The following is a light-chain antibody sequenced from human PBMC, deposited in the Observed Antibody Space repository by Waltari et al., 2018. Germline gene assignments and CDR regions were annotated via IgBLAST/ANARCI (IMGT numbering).Light chain of an antibody. CDR1: QSVSNNF. J-gene: IGKJ4*01. CDR3: QQYDSIVLT. CDR2: GAS. V-gene: IGKV3-20*01. Sequence: EIVLTQSPGTLSLSPGDRATLSCRASQSVSNNFLNWYQQKPGQAPRLLIYGASSRATGIPDRFSGSGSGTDFTLTISRLEPEDFAVYCCQQYDSIVLTFGGGTKVEI.